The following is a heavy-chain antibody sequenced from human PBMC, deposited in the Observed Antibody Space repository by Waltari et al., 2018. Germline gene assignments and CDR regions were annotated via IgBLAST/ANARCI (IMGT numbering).Heavy chain of an antibody. CDR1: GFSLSNARMG. J-gene: IGHJ4*02. D-gene: IGHD3-22*01. CDR3: ARIEAYDSSGYYLFYFDY. Sequence: QVTLKESGPVLVKPTETLTLTCTVSGFSLSNARMGVSWIRQPPGKALEWLANIFSNDEKSYSTSLKSRLTISKDTSKSQVVLTMTNMDPVDTATYYCARIEAYDSSGYYLFYFDYWGQGTLVTVSS. CDR2: IFSNDEK. V-gene: IGHV2-26*01.